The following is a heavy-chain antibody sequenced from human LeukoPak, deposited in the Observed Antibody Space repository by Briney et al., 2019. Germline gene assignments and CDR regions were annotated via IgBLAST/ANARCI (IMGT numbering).Heavy chain of an antibody. V-gene: IGHV4-61*01. CDR1: GGSVSSGSYY. Sequence: SETLSLTCTVSGGSVSSGSYYWSWIRQPPGKGLEWIGYIYYSGSNNYNPSLKSRVTISVDTSKNQFSLKLSSVTAADTAVYYCASSEVAYCGGDCYSKAFDIWGQGTMVTVSS. CDR2: IYYSGSN. J-gene: IGHJ3*02. D-gene: IGHD2-21*02. CDR3: ASSEVAYCGGDCYSKAFDI.